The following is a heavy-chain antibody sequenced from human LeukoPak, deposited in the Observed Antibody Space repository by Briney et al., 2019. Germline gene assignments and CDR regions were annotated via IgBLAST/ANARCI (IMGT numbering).Heavy chain of an antibody. J-gene: IGHJ3*01. CDR3: AKATPYGTTWAGGFDL. CDR1: GFTFTNFA. CDR2: ISPSNKA. D-gene: IGHD1-14*01. Sequence: GGSLRLSCAPSGFTFTNFAMTWVRQAPGRGLEWVSSISPSNKAYYADSVKGRFTTSRAASKNTMYLQMSTLRADDTAIYFCAKATPYGTTWAGGFDLWGQGTMVTVSS. V-gene: IGHV3-23*01.